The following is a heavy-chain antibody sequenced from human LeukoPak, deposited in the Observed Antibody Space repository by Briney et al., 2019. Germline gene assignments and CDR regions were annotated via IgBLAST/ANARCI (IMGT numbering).Heavy chain of an antibody. V-gene: IGHV4-34*01. CDR2: INHSGST. CDR1: GGSFSGYY. Sequence: SETLSLTCAVYGGSFSGYYWSWIRQPPGKGLEWIGEINHSGSTNYNPSLKSRVTISVDTSKNQFSLKLSSVTAADTAVYCCASSAVIYCSGGSCYISFYYFVYWGQGTLVTVSS. J-gene: IGHJ4*02. CDR3: ASSAVIYCSGGSCYISFYYFVY. D-gene: IGHD2-15*01.